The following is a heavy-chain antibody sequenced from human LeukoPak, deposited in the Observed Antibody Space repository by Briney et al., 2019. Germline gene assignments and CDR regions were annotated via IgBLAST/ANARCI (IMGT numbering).Heavy chain of an antibody. J-gene: IGHJ6*03. V-gene: IGHV3-53*01. D-gene: IGHD3-3*01. Sequence: GGSLRLSCASSGFTDSSNYMSWVRQAPGKGLEGVSVFYSGGSTYYTDSVKGRFTISRDNSKNTLYLQMNSLRAEDTAVYYWARAGPWSGYRVGYMDVWGKGTTVTVSS. CDR3: ARAGPWSGYRVGYMDV. CDR2: FYSGGST. CDR1: GFTDSSNY.